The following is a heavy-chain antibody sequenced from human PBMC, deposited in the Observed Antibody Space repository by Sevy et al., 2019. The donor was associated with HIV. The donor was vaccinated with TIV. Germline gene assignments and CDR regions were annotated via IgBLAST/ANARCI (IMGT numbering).Heavy chain of an antibody. D-gene: IGHD3-22*01. V-gene: IGHV1-2*02. CDR1: GYTFTGYY. Sequence: ASVKVSCKASGYTFTGYYMHWVRQAPGQGLEWMGWINPNSGGTNYAQKFQGRFTMTRDTSISTAYMELSRLRSNDTAVYYCARGAAYYYDSSGCFDYWGQGTLVTVSS. J-gene: IGHJ4*02. CDR2: INPNSGGT. CDR3: ARGAAYYYDSSGCFDY.